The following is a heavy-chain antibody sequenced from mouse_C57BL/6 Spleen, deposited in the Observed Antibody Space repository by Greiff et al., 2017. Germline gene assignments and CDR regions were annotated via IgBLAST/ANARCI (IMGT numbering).Heavy chain of an antibody. D-gene: IGHD6-1*01. CDR3: AKEDSTTGLAY. Sequence: VQLVESGAELAKPGASVKLSCKASGYTFTSYWMHWVKQRPGQGLEWIGYINPSSGYTKYNQKFKDKATLTADKSSSTAYMQLSSLTYEDSAVYYCAKEDSTTGLAYWGQGTLVTVSA. CDR2: INPSSGYT. J-gene: IGHJ3*01. V-gene: IGHV1-7*01. CDR1: GYTFTSYW.